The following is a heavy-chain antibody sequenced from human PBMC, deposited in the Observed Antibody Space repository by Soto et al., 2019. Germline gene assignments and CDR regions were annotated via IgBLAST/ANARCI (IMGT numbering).Heavy chain of an antibody. Sequence: QVQLVESGGGVVQPGRSLRLSCAASGFAFSSYAMHWVRQAPGKGLEWVAVISYDGSNKYYADSVKGRFTISRDNSKNTLYLQMNSLRAGDTAVYYCARDLSGSGDWGQGTLVTVSS. CDR2: ISYDGSNK. CDR3: ARDLSGSGD. D-gene: IGHD3-10*01. J-gene: IGHJ4*02. CDR1: GFAFSSYA. V-gene: IGHV3-30-3*01.